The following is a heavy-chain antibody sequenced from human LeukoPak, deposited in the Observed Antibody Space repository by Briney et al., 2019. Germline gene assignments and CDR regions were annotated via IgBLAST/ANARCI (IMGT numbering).Heavy chain of an antibody. Sequence: GGSLRLSCAASGFTFDYYEMNWVRQAPGKGLEWVSYISSSGSSIYYADSVKGRFTLSRDNAKNSLYLQMNSLRAEDTAVYYCAKIRYGSGVLDAFDIWGQGTMVTVSS. J-gene: IGHJ3*02. CDR2: ISSSGSSI. V-gene: IGHV3-48*03. D-gene: IGHD3-10*01. CDR1: GFTFDYYE. CDR3: AKIRYGSGVLDAFDI.